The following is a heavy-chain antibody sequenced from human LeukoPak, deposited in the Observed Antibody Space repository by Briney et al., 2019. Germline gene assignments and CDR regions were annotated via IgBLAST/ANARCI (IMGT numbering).Heavy chain of an antibody. Sequence: GGSLRLSCAASGFTVSTDFMSWVRQAPGKGLEWVSVIYRGGNTYYVDSVKGRFTISRDNSKNMVYLQMNSLRVEDTAVYYCARGGYSYGRPFDHWGQGTLVTVSS. CDR1: GFTVSTDF. D-gene: IGHD5-18*01. CDR2: IYRGGNT. J-gene: IGHJ4*02. V-gene: IGHV3-53*01. CDR3: ARGGYSYGRPFDH.